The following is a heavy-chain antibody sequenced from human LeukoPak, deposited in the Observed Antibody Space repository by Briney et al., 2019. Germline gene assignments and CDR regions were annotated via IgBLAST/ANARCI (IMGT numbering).Heavy chain of an antibody. J-gene: IGHJ4*02. D-gene: IGHD4-17*01. CDR1: GGSISSYY. Sequence: PSETLSLTCTVSGGSISSYYWSWIRQPPGKGLEWIGYIYYSGSTNYNPSLKSRVTISVDTSKNQFSLKLSSVTAADTAVYYCARETTGNFDYWGQGTLVTVSS. CDR3: ARETTGNFDY. V-gene: IGHV4-59*12. CDR2: IYYSGST.